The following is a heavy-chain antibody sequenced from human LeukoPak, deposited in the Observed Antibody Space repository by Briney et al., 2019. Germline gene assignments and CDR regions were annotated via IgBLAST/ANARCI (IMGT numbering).Heavy chain of an antibody. V-gene: IGHV3-23*01. Sequence: PGGSLRLSCAASGFTFSSYGMIWVRQAPGKGLEWVSGISGSGGSTYLADSVKGRFTISRDNSKNTLYLQMNSLRAEDTAVYYCAKDGAPAAGEDYFDYWGQGTLVTVSS. CDR3: AKDGAPAAGEDYFDY. J-gene: IGHJ4*02. D-gene: IGHD6-13*01. CDR1: GFTFSSYG. CDR2: ISGSGGST.